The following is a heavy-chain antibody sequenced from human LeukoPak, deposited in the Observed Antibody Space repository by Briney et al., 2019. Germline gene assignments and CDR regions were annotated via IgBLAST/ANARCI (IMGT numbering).Heavy chain of an antibody. Sequence: SQTLSLTCSVSGGSISSGGYYWSWIRQPPGKGLEWIGYIYHSGSTYYNPSLKSRVTISVDRSKNQFSLKLSSVTAADTAVYYCARGYCSSTSCFFTGPDAFDIWGQGTMVTVSS. CDR1: GGSISSGGYY. CDR3: ARGYCSSTSCFFTGPDAFDI. CDR2: IYHSGST. J-gene: IGHJ3*02. D-gene: IGHD2-2*01. V-gene: IGHV4-30-2*01.